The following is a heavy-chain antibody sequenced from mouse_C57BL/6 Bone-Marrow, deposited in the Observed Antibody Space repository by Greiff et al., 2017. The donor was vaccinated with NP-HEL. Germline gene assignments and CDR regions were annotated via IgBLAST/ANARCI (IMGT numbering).Heavy chain of an antibody. V-gene: IGHV1-64*01. CDR3: ARGRWLLRWFAY. D-gene: IGHD2-3*01. CDR1: GYTFTSYW. CDR2: IHPNSGST. J-gene: IGHJ3*01. Sequence: VQLQQPGAELVKPGASVKLSCKASGYTFTSYWMHWVKQRPGQGLEWIGMIHPNSGSTNYNEKFKSKATLTVDKSSSTAYMQLSSLTSEDSAVYYCARGRWLLRWFAYWGQGTLVTVSA.